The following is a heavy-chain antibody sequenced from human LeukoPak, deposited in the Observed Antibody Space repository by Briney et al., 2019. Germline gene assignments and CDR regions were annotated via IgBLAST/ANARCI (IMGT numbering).Heavy chain of an antibody. CDR1: GGSISTDRYN. CDR2: IYYSGST. V-gene: IGHV4-39*07. CDR3: ARGPFTMNLDY. J-gene: IGHJ4*02. Sequence: SETLSLTCTVSGGSISTDRYNWGWIRQPPGKGLEWIGSIYYSGSTYYNPSLKSRVTISVDTSKNQFSLKLSSVTAADTAVYYCARGPFTMNLDYWGQGTLVTVSS. D-gene: IGHD3-22*01.